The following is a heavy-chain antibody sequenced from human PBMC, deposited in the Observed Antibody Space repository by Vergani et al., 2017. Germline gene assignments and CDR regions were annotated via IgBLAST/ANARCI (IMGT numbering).Heavy chain of an antibody. V-gene: IGHV4-39*01. Sequence: QLQLQESGPGLVKPSETLSLTCTVSGGSISSSSYYWGWIRQPPGKGLEWIGSIYYSGSTYYNPSLKSRVTISVDTSKNQFSLKLSSVTAADTAVYYCARGFYYDSSGYYYVYFDYWGQGTLVTVSS. CDR3: ARGFYYDSSGYYYVYFDY. CDR2: IYYSGST. D-gene: IGHD3-22*01. J-gene: IGHJ4*02. CDR1: GGSISSSSYY.